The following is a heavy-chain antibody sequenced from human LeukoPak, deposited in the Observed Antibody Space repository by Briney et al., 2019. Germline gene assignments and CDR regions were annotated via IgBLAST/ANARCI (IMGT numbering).Heavy chain of an antibody. V-gene: IGHV3-48*01. CDR2: ISSDSGII. Sequence: GGSLRLSCAASGFTFSVYSMNWVRQAPGRGLEWVSYISSDSGIIYYADSVKGRFTIPRDNAKNSLYLQMDNLRAADTAVYYCARDYSPFDYWGQGTLVTVSS. D-gene: IGHD2-15*01. CDR1: GFTFSVYS. CDR3: ARDYSPFDY. J-gene: IGHJ4*02.